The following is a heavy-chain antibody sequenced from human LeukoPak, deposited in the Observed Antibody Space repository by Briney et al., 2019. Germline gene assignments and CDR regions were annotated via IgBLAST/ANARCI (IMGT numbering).Heavy chain of an antibody. J-gene: IGHJ4*02. D-gene: IGHD3-3*01. Sequence: SETLSLTCAVSGGSFSGHYWNWIRQPPGKGLEWIGEINHGGSTNYNPSLKSRVTTSVDTSKNQFSLKLSSVTAADTAVYYCARHRPLGRSGYDYWGQGTLVTVSS. V-gene: IGHV4-34*01. CDR3: ARHRPLGRSGYDY. CDR2: INHGGST. CDR1: GGSFSGHY.